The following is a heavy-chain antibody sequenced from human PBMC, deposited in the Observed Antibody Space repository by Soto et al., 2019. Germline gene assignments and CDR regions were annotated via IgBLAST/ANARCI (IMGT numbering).Heavy chain of an antibody. D-gene: IGHD2-15*01. CDR3: ARGRRVVVVAAHAYYYYYMDV. CDR2: MNPNSGNT. J-gene: IGHJ6*03. Sequence: ASVKVSCKASGYTFTSYDINWVRQATGQGLEWMGWMNPNSGNTGYAQKFQGRVTMTRNTSISTAYMELSSLRSEDTAVYYCARGRRVVVVAAHAYYYYYMDVWGKGTTVTVSS. CDR1: GYTFTSYD. V-gene: IGHV1-8*01.